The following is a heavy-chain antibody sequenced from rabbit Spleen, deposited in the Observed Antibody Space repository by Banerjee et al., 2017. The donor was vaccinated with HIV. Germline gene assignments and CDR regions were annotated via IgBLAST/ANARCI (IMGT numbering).Heavy chain of an antibody. J-gene: IGHJ3*01. CDR2: IDSGSGGFT. CDR3: ARDGTGGSYFAL. D-gene: IGHD8-1*01. V-gene: IGHV1S40*01. Sequence: QSLEESGGDLVKPGASLTLTCTASGVSFSSDYYMCWVRQAPGKGLEWIACIDSGSGGFTYFANWVNGRFSISRENAQNTVFLQMTSLTAADTATYFCARDGTGGSYFALWGQGTLVTVS. CDR1: GVSFSSDYY.